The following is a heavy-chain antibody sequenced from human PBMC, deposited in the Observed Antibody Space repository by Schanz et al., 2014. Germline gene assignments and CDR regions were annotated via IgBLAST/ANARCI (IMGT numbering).Heavy chain of an antibody. CDR3: AKSYDTSGYSGFDY. J-gene: IGHJ4*02. D-gene: IGHD3-22*01. Sequence: QVQLVESGGGLVKPGGSLRLSCAGSGFSFSDYGMHWVRQAPGRGLEWVAVISYHGSERYSADSVKGRFTISRDNSKNTLYLQMNSLRTEDTAVYFCAKSYDTSGYSGFDYWGQGTLVTVSS. CDR1: GFSFSDYG. V-gene: IGHV3-30*18. CDR2: ISYHGSER.